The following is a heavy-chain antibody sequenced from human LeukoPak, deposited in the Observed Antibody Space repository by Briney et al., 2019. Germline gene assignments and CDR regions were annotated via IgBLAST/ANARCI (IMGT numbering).Heavy chain of an antibody. D-gene: IGHD3-22*01. CDR2: ISGDGGST. CDR3: AKGAVYYYDSSGYYRYYYYYMDV. V-gene: IGHV3-43*02. J-gene: IGHJ6*03. Sequence: GGSLRLSCAASGFTFDDYAMHWVRQAPGKGLEWVSLISGDGGSTYYADSVKGRFTISRDNSKNSLYLQMNSLRTEDTALYYCAKGAVYYYDSSGYYRYYYYYMDVWGKGTTVTVSS. CDR1: GFTFDDYA.